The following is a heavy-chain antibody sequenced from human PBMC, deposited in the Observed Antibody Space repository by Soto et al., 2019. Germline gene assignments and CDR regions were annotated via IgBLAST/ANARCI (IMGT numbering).Heavy chain of an antibody. J-gene: IGHJ6*02. CDR1: GGSISSYY. Sequence: PSETLSLTCTVSGGSISSYYWSWIRQPPGKGLEWIGYIYYSGSTNYNPSLKSRVTISVDTSKNQFSLKLSSVTAADTAVYYCARVRVDFWSGPSPYYYYGMDVWGQGTTVTVSS. CDR3: ARVRVDFWSGPSPYYYYGMDV. CDR2: IYYSGST. V-gene: IGHV4-59*01. D-gene: IGHD3-3*01.